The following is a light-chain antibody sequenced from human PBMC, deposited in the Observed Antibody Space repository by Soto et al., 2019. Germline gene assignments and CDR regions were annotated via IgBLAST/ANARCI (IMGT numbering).Light chain of an antibody. CDR3: QQRYVWLT. CDR1: QSISTY. Sequence: IVLTQSQATLSLSPGERATLSCRAGQSISTYLAWYQQKSGQAPRLLIYDASNRATGTPARFSGSGSGTDFTLTISSLEPEDSAVYYCQQRYVWLTFGGGTKVEIK. V-gene: IGKV3-11*01. CDR2: DAS. J-gene: IGKJ4*01.